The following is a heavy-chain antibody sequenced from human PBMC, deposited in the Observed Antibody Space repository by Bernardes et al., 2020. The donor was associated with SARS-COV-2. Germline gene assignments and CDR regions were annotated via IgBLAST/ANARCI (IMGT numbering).Heavy chain of an antibody. CDR2: IYYSGST. D-gene: IGHD5-18*01. CDR1: GGSISSGSYY. CDR3: ARQGYNYGFPYYFDS. J-gene: IGHJ4*02. Sequence: SETLSLTCTVSGGSISSGSYYWAWIRQPPGKGLEWIGSIYYSGSTYYNPSLQSRLTISVDKSKNQFSLKLSSVTAADTGVFYCARQGYNYGFPYYFDSWGRGARVTVSS. V-gene: IGHV4-39*01.